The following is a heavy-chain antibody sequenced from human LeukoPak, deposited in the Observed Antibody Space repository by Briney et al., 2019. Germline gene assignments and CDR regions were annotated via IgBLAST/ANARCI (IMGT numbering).Heavy chain of an antibody. Sequence: SETLSLTCTVSGGSISSSIYYWGWVRQPPGKGLEWVGSIYYSGSTYYNPSLKSRVTISVDTSKNQFSLKLSSVTAADTAVYYCARGGGIVATISSAFDYWGQGTLVTVSS. CDR2: IYYSGST. J-gene: IGHJ4*02. D-gene: IGHD5-12*01. V-gene: IGHV4-39*07. CDR1: GGSISSSIYY. CDR3: ARGGGIVATISSAFDY.